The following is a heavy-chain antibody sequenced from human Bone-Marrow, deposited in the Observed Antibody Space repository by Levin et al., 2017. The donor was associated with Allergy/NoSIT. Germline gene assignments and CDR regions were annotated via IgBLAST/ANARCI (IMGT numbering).Heavy chain of an antibody. CDR1: GGSIINYY. V-gene: IGHV4-59*01. Sequence: KASETLSLTCTVSGGSIINYYWTWIRQAPGKGLEWIGFIYYSGKTDYRPSLQSRVTISVDTSENQLSLNLRSVTAADTATYYCARTPPRLDTYNYYGMDVWGQGTSVTVSS. CDR2: IYYSGKT. CDR3: ARTPPRLDTYNYYGMDV. D-gene: IGHD3-16*01. J-gene: IGHJ6*02.